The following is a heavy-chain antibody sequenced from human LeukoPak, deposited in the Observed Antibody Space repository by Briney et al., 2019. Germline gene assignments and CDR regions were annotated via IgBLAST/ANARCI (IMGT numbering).Heavy chain of an antibody. D-gene: IGHD3-9*01. V-gene: IGHV4-59*08. CDR2: IYYSGST. CDR1: GGSISSYY. J-gene: IGHJ5*02. CDR3: ARHEGRAVTGYYWFGP. Sequence: PSETLSLTCTVSGGSISSYYWSWIRQPPGKGLEWIGYIYYSGSTNYNPSLKSRVTISVDTSKNQFSLKLSSVTAADTAVYYCARHEGRAVTGYYWFGPWGQGTLVTVSS.